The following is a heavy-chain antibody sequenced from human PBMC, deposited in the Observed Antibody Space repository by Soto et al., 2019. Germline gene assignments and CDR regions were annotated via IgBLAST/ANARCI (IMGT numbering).Heavy chain of an antibody. CDR2: IKSKTDGGTT. V-gene: IGHV3-15*07. Sequence: GGSLRLSCAASGFTFSIAWMNWVRQAPGKGLEWVGRIKSKTDGGTTDYAAPVKGRFTISRDDSKNTLYLQMNSLKTEDTAVYYCTTDPVTMIVVVPYSGWGQGILVTVSS. CDR3: TTDPVTMIVVVPYSG. D-gene: IGHD3-22*01. CDR1: GFTFSIAW. J-gene: IGHJ4*02.